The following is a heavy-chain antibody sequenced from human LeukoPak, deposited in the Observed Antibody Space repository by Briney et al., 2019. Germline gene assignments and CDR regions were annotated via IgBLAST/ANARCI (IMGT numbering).Heavy chain of an antibody. J-gene: IGHJ4*02. CDR3: ATNDFWRGYQDH. Sequence: SGTLSLTCAVSGGSISSSNWWSWIRQPPGKGLEWIGEIYHSGSTNYNPSLKSRVTISVDKSKNQFSLKLSSVTAADTAVYYCATNDFWRGYQDHWGQGTLVTVSS. D-gene: IGHD3-3*01. CDR2: IYHSGST. V-gene: IGHV4-4*02. CDR1: GGSISSSNW.